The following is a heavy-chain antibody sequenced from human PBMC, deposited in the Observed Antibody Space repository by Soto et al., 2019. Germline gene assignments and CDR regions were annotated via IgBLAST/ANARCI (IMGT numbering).Heavy chain of an antibody. CDR3: ARVGYYDFWSGYYRSQHDAVDI. CDR2: IYYSGST. D-gene: IGHD3-3*01. V-gene: IGHV4-31*03. Sequence: TSETLSLTCTVSGGSISSGGYYWSWIRQHPGKGLEWIGYIYYSGSTYYNPSLKSRVTISVDTSKNQFSLKLSSVTAADTAVYYCARVGYYDFWSGYYRSQHDAVDIWGQGTMVTVSS. J-gene: IGHJ3*02. CDR1: GGSISSGGYY.